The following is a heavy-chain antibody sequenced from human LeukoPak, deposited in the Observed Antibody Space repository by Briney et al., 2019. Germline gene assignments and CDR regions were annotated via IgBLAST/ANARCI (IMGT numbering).Heavy chain of an antibody. J-gene: IGHJ6*03. CDR3: ASGSGSYRTPYYYMDV. CDR2: IYSGGST. V-gene: IGHV3-53*01. Sequence: PGGSLTLSCAASGFTVSSNYMSWVRQAPGKGLEWVPVIYSGGSTYYADSVKGRFTISRDNSKNTLYLQMNSLRAEDTAVYYCASGSGSYRTPYYYMDVWGTGTTVTVSS. D-gene: IGHD3-10*01. CDR1: GFTVSSNY.